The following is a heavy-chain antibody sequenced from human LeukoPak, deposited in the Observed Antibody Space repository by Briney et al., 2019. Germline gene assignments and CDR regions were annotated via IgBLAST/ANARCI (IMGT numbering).Heavy chain of an antibody. Sequence: HPGRSLRLSCAASGFTFSSYGMHWVRQAPGKGLVWVSRINSDGSSTSYADSVKGRFTISRDNAKNTLYLQVNSLRAEDTAVYYCAREIGQYSSSWRPIDAFDIWGQGTMVTVSS. CDR3: AREIGQYSSSWRPIDAFDI. D-gene: IGHD6-13*01. J-gene: IGHJ3*02. CDR2: INSDGSST. V-gene: IGHV3-74*01. CDR1: GFTFSSYG.